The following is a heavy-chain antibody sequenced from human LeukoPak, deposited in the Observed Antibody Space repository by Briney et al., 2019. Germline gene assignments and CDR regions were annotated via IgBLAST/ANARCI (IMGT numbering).Heavy chain of an antibody. V-gene: IGHV3-9*01. D-gene: IGHD6-13*01. Sequence: PGRSLRLSCAASGFTFDDYAMHWVRQAPGKGLEWVSGISWNSGSIGYADSVKGRFTISRDNAKNSLYLQMNSLIAEDTALYYCAKDIYEAPVIASDYWGQGTLVTVSS. CDR2: ISWNSGSI. J-gene: IGHJ4*02. CDR1: GFTFDDYA. CDR3: AKDIYEAPVIASDY.